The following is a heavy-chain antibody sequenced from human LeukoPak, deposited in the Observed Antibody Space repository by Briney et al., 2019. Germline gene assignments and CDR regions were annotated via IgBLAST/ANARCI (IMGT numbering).Heavy chain of an antibody. D-gene: IGHD6-19*01. J-gene: IGHJ4*02. CDR1: GFTFTSYG. CDR3: AKDPGGDGWSYFDY. CDR2: VRNDGNNK. V-gene: IGHV3-30*02. Sequence: GGSLRLSCAASGFTFTSYGMHWVRQPPGKGLEWAAFVRNDGNNKYYVDSVKGRFTISRDNSKNTLYLQMNSLRVEDTAVYYCAKDPGGDGWSYFDYWGQGTLVTVSS.